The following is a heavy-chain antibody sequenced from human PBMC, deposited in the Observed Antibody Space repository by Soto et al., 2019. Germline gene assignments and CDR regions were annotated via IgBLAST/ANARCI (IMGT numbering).Heavy chain of an antibody. D-gene: IGHD6-19*01. CDR1: SGSISSSNW. CDR3: ARGESSSGPEGYFDY. Sequence: QVQLQESGPGLVKPSGTLSLTCAVSSGSISSSNWWSWVRQPPGKGLEWIGEIYHSGSTNHNPSLKSRFTISVDKSKNQFSRKLSSVTAADTAVYYCARGESSSGPEGYFDYWGQGTLVTVSS. J-gene: IGHJ4*02. CDR2: IYHSGST. V-gene: IGHV4-4*02.